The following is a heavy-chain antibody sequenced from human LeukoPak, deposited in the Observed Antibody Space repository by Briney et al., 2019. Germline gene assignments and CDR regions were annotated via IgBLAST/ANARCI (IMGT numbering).Heavy chain of an antibody. D-gene: IGHD3-10*01. V-gene: IGHV3-30*18. CDR2: ISYDGSNK. J-gene: IGHJ4*02. CDR3: AKDNTPGSRRGSPTGD. Sequence: AGGSLRLSCAASGFTFSSYGMHWVRQAPGKGLEWVALISYDGSNKYYADSVKGRFTISRDNFKNTLHLQMNSLRAEDTAVYYCAKDNTPGSRRGSPTGDWGQGTLVTVSS. CDR1: GFTFSSYG.